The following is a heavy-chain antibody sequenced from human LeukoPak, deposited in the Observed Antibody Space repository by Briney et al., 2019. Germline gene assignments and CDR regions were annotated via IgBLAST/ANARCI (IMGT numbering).Heavy chain of an antibody. J-gene: IGHJ4*02. V-gene: IGHV3-74*01. CDR3: ATDRGWRTSGYYLYYFEY. D-gene: IGHD3-3*01. CDR2: IKSDGITI. CDR1: GFTFSNYM. Sequence: GGSLRLSCAASGFTFSNYMMHWVRQAPGKGLVWVSRIKSDGITITYADSVKGRFTISRDNAKNTLYLQMSSLRAEDTAVYYCATDRGWRTSGYYLYYFEYWGQGTLVTYSS.